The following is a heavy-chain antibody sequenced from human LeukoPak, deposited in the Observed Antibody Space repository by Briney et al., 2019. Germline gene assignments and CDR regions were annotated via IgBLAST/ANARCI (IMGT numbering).Heavy chain of an antibody. D-gene: IGHD6-13*01. CDR2: IYPADSDT. CDR3: ARLSIAAAGTFDY. V-gene: IGHV5-51*01. CDR1: GYSFISYW. Sequence: GESLKISCKGSGYSFISYWIGWVRQMPGKGLEWMGIIYPADSDTRYSPSFQGHVTISADKSIGTAYLQWSSLKASDTAMYYCARLSIAAAGTFDYWGQGTLVTVSS. J-gene: IGHJ4*02.